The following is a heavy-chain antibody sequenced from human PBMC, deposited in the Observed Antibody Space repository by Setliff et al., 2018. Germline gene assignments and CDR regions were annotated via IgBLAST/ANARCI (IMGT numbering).Heavy chain of an antibody. D-gene: IGHD1-26*01. J-gene: IGHJ4*02. CDR1: GYSFTSYW. CDR2: IDPSDSYT. Sequence: GESLKISCKGSGYSFTSYWISWVRQMPGKGLEWMGRIDPSDSYTNYSPSFQGHVTISADKSISTAYLQWSSLKASDTAIYYCVRSLVGATYSVYFDYWGQGALVTVSS. CDR3: VRSLVGATYSVYFDY. V-gene: IGHV5-10-1*01.